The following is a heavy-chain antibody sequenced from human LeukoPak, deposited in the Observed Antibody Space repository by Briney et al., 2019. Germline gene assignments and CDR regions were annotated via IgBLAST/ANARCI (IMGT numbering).Heavy chain of an antibody. CDR1: GFTFSSYA. CDR3: AKRKRGYGGNGYFDY. V-gene: IGHV3-23*01. CDR2: ISGSGGST. D-gene: IGHD4-23*01. Sequence: PGGSLRLSCAASGFTFSSYAMSWVRQAPGKGLEWVSAISGSGGSTYYADSVKGRFTISRDNSKNTLYLQMNSLRAEDTAVYYCAKRKRGYGGNGYFDYWGQGTLVTVSS. J-gene: IGHJ4*02.